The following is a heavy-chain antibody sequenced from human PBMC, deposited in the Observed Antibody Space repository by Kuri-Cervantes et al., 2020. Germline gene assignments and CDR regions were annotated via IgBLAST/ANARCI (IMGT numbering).Heavy chain of an antibody. J-gene: IGHJ4*02. V-gene: IGHV3-21*01. CDR3: AKDKDYYGSGAIDY. Sequence: GGSLRLSCAASGFTFSSYSMNWVRQAPGKGLEWVSSISSSSSYIYYADSVKGRFTISRDNAKNSLHLQMNSLRAEDTAVYYCAKDKDYYGSGAIDYWGQGTLVTVSS. CDR2: ISSSSSYI. D-gene: IGHD3-10*01. CDR1: GFTFSSYS.